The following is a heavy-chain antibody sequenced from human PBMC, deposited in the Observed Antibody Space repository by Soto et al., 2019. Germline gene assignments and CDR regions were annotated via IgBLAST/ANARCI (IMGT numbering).Heavy chain of an antibody. J-gene: IGHJ1*01. CDR1: VGSISRGGYY. CDR2: TYNSVST. Sequence: QVQLQESGTGLVKPSETLSLTCTVSVGSISRGGYYWSWIRQNPGNGLECIGYTYNSVSTYYNPYLNSRVNISVDTSKNQFSLKLTSVTAAATAVYYCASDPAPWGQGPLVTVSS. CDR3: ASDPAP. V-gene: IGHV4-31*03.